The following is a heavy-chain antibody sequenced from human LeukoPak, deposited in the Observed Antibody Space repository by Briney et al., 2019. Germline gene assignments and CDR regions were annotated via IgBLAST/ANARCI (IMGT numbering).Heavy chain of an antibody. CDR1: GGSISSGSYY. CDR3: ARDRSVWGSYLDY. Sequence: PSETLSLTCTVSGGSISSGSYYWSWIRQHPGEGLEWIGYIYYSGSTYYNPSLKSRVTISVDTSKNQFSLKLSSVTAADTAVYYCARDRSVWGSYLDYWGQGTLVTVSS. J-gene: IGHJ4*02. CDR2: IYYSGST. V-gene: IGHV4-31*03. D-gene: IGHD3-16*02.